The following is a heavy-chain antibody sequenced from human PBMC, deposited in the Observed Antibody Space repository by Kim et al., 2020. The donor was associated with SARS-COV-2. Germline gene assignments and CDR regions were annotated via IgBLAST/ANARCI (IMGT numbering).Heavy chain of an antibody. J-gene: IGHJ3*01. CDR2: INSDGTTK. CDR3: VREEGEGYYSHGREPFDF. Sequence: GGSLRLSCAASGFTFNKYYIHWVRLVSGKGLEWVAGINSDGTTKLYADSVKGRFTISRDNAWNTLSLQMNSLGLDDTGLYYCVREEGEGYYSHGREPFDFWGPGTMVTVSS. D-gene: IGHD3-22*01. V-gene: IGHV3-74*01. CDR1: GFTFNKYY.